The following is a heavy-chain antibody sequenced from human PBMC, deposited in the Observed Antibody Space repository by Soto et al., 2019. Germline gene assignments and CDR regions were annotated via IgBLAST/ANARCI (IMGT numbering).Heavy chain of an antibody. J-gene: IGHJ3*02. Sequence: ASVKVSCKASGYTFTGYYMHWVRQAPGQGLEWMGWINPNSGGTNYAQKFQGRVTMTRDTSISTAYMELSRLRSDDTAVYYCAREEAYCSSTSCYTEHAFDIWGQGTMVTVSS. V-gene: IGHV1-2*02. CDR2: INPNSGGT. D-gene: IGHD2-2*02. CDR1: GYTFTGYY. CDR3: AREEAYCSSTSCYTEHAFDI.